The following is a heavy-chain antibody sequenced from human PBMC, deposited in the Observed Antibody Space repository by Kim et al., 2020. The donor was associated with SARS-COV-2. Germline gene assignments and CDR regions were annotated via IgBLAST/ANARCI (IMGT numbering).Heavy chain of an antibody. D-gene: IGHD2-15*01. CDR3: ARDCSGGSCQGGDYYYGMDV. CDR1: GGSISSGGYY. V-gene: IGHV4-31*03. Sequence: SETLSLTCTVSGGSISSGGYYWSWIRQHPGKGLEWIGYIYYSGSTYYNPSLKSRVTISVDTSKNQFSLKLSSVTVADTAVYYCARDCSGGSCQGGDYYYGMDVWGQGTTVTVSS. CDR2: IYYSGST. J-gene: IGHJ6*02.